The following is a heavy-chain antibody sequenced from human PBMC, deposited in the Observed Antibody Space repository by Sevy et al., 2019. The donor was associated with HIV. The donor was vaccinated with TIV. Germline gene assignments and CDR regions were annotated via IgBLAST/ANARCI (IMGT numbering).Heavy chain of an antibody. Sequence: ASVKVSCKASGYTFTSYAMHWVRQAPGQRLEWMGWINAGNGNTKYSQKFQGRVTITRDTSASTAYMELSSLRSEDTAAYYCAGGGIVVVAATDTSYYYYYYMDVWGKGTTVTVSS. CDR2: INAGNGNT. V-gene: IGHV1-3*01. J-gene: IGHJ6*03. CDR1: GYTFTSYA. D-gene: IGHD2-15*01. CDR3: AGGGIVVVAATDTSYYYYYYMDV.